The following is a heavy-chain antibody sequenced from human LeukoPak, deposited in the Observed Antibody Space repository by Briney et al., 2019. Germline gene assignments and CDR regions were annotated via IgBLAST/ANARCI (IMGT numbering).Heavy chain of an antibody. J-gene: IGHJ4*02. CDR3: ARDSAQKYDDY. Sequence: GGSLRLSCAASGFTFSNYAMSWVRQAPGKGLEWVSGIRGDEGTTYYADSVKGRFTISRDNSKNTLYLQMNGLRAEDTAVYYCARDSAQKYDDYWGQGTLVTVSS. V-gene: IGHV3-23*01. CDR1: GFTFSNYA. CDR2: IRGDEGTT. D-gene: IGHD2/OR15-2a*01.